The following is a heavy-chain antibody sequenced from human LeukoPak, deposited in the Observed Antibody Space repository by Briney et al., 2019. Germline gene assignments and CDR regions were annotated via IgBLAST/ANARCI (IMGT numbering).Heavy chain of an antibody. D-gene: IGHD1-26*01. Sequence: SVTVSCKASGGTFSSYAISWVRQAPGQGLEWMGGIIPIFGTANYAQKFQGRVTITTDESTSTAYMELSSLRSEDTAVYYCARANGSYTGVYYYYYMAVWGKRTTVTVSS. V-gene: IGHV1-69*05. J-gene: IGHJ6*03. CDR2: IIPIFGTA. CDR1: GGTFSSYA. CDR3: ARANGSYTGVYYYYYMAV.